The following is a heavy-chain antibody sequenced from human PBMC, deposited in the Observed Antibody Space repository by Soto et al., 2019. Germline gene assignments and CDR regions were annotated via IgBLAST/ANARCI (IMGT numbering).Heavy chain of an antibody. CDR2: IWYDGSNK. D-gene: IGHD6-13*01. V-gene: IGHV3-33*08. Sequence: GGSLRLSCAASGFTFSSYGMHWVRQAPGKGLEWVAVIWYDGSNKYYADSVKGRFTISRDNSKNTLYLQMNSLRAEDTAVYYCARGVSPISGQQLYYFDYWGQGTLVTVSS. CDR3: ARGVSPISGQQLYYFDY. J-gene: IGHJ4*02. CDR1: GFTFSSYG.